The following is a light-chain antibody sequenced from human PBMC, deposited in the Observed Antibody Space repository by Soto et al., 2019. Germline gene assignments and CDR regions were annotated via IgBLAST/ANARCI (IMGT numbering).Light chain of an antibody. CDR3: QQTYITWT. Sequence: DIQMTQSPSSLSASVGDRVTITCRASQSISSFLNWYQQKPGKVPKLLIYAASTLQSEVPSRFSGSGSGTDFTLTISSLKHEDFATYYCQQTYITWTFGQGTNVDI. J-gene: IGKJ1*01. V-gene: IGKV1-39*01. CDR2: AAS. CDR1: QSISSF.